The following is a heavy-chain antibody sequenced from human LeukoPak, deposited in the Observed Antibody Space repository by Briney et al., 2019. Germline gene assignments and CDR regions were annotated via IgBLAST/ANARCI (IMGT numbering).Heavy chain of an antibody. J-gene: IGHJ4*02. D-gene: IGHD1-7*01. Sequence: SETLSLTCAVYGGSFSGYYWSWIRQPPGKGLEWIGEINHSGSTNYNPSLKSRVTISVDTSKNQFSLKLSSVTAADTAVYYCARGKELWGRGTLVTVSS. CDR3: ARGKEL. CDR1: GGSFSGYY. CDR2: INHSGST. V-gene: IGHV4-34*01.